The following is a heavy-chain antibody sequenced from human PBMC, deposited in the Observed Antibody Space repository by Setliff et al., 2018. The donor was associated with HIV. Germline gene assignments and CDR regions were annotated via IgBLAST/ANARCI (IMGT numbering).Heavy chain of an antibody. CDR3: ASDACKSYRSSSGYYYYYMDV. D-gene: IGHD6-6*01. J-gene: IGHJ6*03. CDR2: IYYRVTT. V-gene: IGHV4-61*01. Sequence: SETLSLTCTVSGDSVRGASYYWSWIRQPPGKGLEWIGYIYYRVTTKYNPSIKSRVTISVDTSKNKFSLKLSSVSAASTAVYYCASDACKSYRSSSGYYYYYMDVWAKGPRSPSP. CDR1: GDSVRGASYY.